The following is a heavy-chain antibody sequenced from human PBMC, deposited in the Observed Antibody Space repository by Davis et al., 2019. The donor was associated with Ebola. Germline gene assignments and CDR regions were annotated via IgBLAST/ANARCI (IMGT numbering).Heavy chain of an antibody. CDR2: INTDGDNT. Sequence: GESLKISCAASGFTFSTYWMHWVRQLPGKGLVWVSRINTDGDNTSYADSVEGRFTVSRDNAKSTLYLQMNSLRAEDTAVYYCGRVIQFPGIGMDVWGQGTTVTVS. J-gene: IGHJ6*02. CDR3: GRVIQFPGIGMDV. CDR1: GFTFSTYW. D-gene: IGHD1-14*01. V-gene: IGHV3-74*01.